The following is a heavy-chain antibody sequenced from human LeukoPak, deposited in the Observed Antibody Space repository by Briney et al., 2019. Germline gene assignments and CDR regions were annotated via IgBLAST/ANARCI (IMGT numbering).Heavy chain of an antibody. CDR1: GYSFTSQW. CDR3: ARKVGDYGGT. CDR2: VYPSDSNT. Sequence: GESLKISCKASGYSFTSQWIGWVRQMPGKGLEWMGIVYPSDSNTRYSPSFQGQVTISADKSISAAYLQWSSLKALDSAMYYCARKVGDYGGTWGQGTLVTVSS. V-gene: IGHV5-51*01. J-gene: IGHJ4*02. D-gene: IGHD4-23*01.